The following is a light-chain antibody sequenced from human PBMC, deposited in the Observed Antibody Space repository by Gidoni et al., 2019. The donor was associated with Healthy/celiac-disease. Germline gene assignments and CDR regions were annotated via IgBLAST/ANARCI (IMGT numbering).Light chain of an antibody. J-gene: IGKJ4*01. CDR2: GAS. CDR1: QSVLYSSNNKNY. CDR3: QQYYSTPLT. V-gene: IGKV4-1*01. Sequence: DNVMTQSPDSLTVSLGARATINCKSSQSVLYSSNNKNYLAWYQQKPGQPPKLLIYGASTRESGVPDRFSGSGSGTDFTLTISSLQAEDVAVYYCQQYYSTPLTFGGGTKVEIK.